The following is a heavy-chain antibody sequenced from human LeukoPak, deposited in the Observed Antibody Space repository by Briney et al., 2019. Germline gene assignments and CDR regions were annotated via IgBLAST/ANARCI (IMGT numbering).Heavy chain of an antibody. Sequence: GGSLRLSCAASGFTFSRDWMHWVRQAPGKGLVWVSRISDDGSITTYADSVQGRFTISRDNAKSTVFLQMNSLRVEDTAVYYCARVWSASSNDYWGQGTLVTVSS. CDR2: ISDDGSIT. V-gene: IGHV3-74*03. CDR3: ARVWSASSNDY. CDR1: GFTFSRDW. J-gene: IGHJ4*02. D-gene: IGHD6-6*01.